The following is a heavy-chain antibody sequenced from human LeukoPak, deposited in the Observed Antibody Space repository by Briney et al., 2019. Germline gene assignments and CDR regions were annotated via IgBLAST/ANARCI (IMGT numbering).Heavy chain of an antibody. D-gene: IGHD3-9*01. CDR1: GGTFTSYA. CDR3: ARSAYYDILTGYSPGAFDY. J-gene: IGHJ4*02. V-gene: IGHV1-69*01. Sequence: ASVKVSCKASGGTFTSYAISWVRQAPGQGLEWMGGIIPFFGKANYAQKFQGRVTITADESTSTAYMELSMLRSKDKAVYYCARSAYYDILTGYSPGAFDYWGQGTLVTVSS. CDR2: IIPFFGKA.